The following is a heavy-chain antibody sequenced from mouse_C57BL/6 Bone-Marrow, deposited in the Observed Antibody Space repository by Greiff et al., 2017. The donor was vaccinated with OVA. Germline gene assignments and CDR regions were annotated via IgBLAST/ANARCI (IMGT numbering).Heavy chain of an antibody. J-gene: IGHJ4*01. V-gene: IGHV5-2*01. CDR2: INSDGGST. Sequence: VQLKESGGGLVQPGESLKLSCESNEYEFPSHDMSWVRKTPEKRLALVAAINSDGGSTYYPDTMERRFIISRDNTKKTLYLQMSSLRSEDTALYYCARNSSGYDYYAMDYWGQGTSVTVSS. CDR3: ARNSSGYDYYAMDY. CDR1: EYEFPSHD. D-gene: IGHD3-2*02.